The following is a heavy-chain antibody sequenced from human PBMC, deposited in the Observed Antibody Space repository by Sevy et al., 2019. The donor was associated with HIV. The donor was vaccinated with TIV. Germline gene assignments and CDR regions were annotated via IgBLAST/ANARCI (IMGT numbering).Heavy chain of an antibody. CDR2: IRGKAFGGTT. V-gene: IGHV3-49*03. CDR1: GFSFGEYA. Sequence: GGSPRLSCSASGFSFGEYAMSWFRQAPGKGLEWVAFIRGKAFGGTTEYAASVKGRFTISRDDSKSIAYLQMISLKTEDTAVYYCSREAGVVVVVAANQFDYWGQGTLVTVSS. CDR3: SREAGVVVVVAANQFDY. J-gene: IGHJ4*02. D-gene: IGHD2-15*01.